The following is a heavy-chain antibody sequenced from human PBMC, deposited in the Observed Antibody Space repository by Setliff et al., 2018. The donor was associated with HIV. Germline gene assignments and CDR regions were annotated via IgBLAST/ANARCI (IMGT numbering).Heavy chain of an antibody. CDR3: GKDYVADYFTPSGRDGAVDY. J-gene: IGHJ4*02. V-gene: IGHV3-30*18. D-gene: IGHD2-15*01. Sequence: GGSLRLSCAASGFTFSDYGMHWVRQAPGKGLEWVALISYDGRNKYYGDSMKGRFTISRDDSKSTLYLQMNSLRADDTAVYYCGKDYVADYFTPSGRDGAVDYWGQGTLVTVSS. CDR1: GFTFSDYG. CDR2: ISYDGRNK.